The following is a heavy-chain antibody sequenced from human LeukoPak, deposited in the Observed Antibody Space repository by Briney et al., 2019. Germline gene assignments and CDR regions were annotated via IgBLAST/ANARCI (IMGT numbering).Heavy chain of an antibody. CDR3: AKRGITIFPPDY. CDR1: GFTFDDYG. V-gene: IGHV3-23*01. CDR2: ISGSGGRT. Sequence: GGSLGLSCAASGFTFDDYGMSWVRQAPGKGLEWVSAISGSGGRTHYADSVKGRFTISRDNSKNTLYLQLNSLRAEDTAVYYCAKRGITIFPPDYWGQGTLVTVSS. J-gene: IGHJ4*02. D-gene: IGHD3-9*01.